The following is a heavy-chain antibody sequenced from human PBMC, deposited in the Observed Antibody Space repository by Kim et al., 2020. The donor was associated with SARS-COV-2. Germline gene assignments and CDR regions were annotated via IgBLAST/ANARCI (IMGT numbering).Heavy chain of an antibody. CDR2: IYSGGKT. V-gene: IGHV3-53*01. J-gene: IGHJ6*03. CDR3: GRGRLGASGHSYLYV. Sequence: GGSLRLSCAASGFSVSDNYMSWVRQAPGKGLEWVSVIYSGGKTYYADSVTGRSTISRDNSKNTLFLQMNSLRAEDTAVFYCGRGRLGASGHSYLYVWGKG. D-gene: IGHD4-17*01. CDR1: GFSVSDNY.